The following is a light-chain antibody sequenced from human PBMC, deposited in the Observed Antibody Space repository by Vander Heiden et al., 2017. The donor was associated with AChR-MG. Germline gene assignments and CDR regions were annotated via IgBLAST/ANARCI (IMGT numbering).Light chain of an antibody. Sequence: QSALTHPPSASRSPGQSVTISCTGSGSHVGASNYVSWHQHHPGKAPKLMIYEVNKRPSGVPDRFSGSKSGNTASLTVSGLQAEDEADYHCSSYAGDNKLVFGGGTKLTVL. CDR2: EVN. J-gene: IGLJ2*01. V-gene: IGLV2-8*01. CDR3: SSYAGDNKLV. CDR1: GSHVGASNY.